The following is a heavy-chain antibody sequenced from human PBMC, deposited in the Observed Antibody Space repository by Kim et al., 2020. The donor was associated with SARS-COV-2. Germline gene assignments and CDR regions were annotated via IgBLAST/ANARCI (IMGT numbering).Heavy chain of an antibody. Sequence: SVKVSCKASGGTFSSYAISWVRQAPGQGLEWMGGIIPIFGTANYAQKFQGRVTITADESTSTAYMELSSLRSEDTAVYYCASRGGYCSSTSCERGYSGYEGNYLCYGMAVWGRGPTVTVSS. CDR2: IIPIFGTA. CDR1: GGTFSSYA. D-gene: IGHD2-2*03. V-gene: IGHV1-69*13. CDR3: ASRGGYCSSTSCERGYSGYEGNYLCYGMAV. J-gene: IGHJ6*02.